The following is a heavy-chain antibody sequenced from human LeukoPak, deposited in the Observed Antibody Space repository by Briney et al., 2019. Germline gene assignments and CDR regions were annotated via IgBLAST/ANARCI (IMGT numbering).Heavy chain of an antibody. CDR1: GGSFSGYY. CDR2: INHRGST. CDR3: ARAPGAALD. V-gene: IGHV4-34*01. D-gene: IGHD2-15*01. J-gene: IGHJ4*02. Sequence: SETLSLTCAVYGGSFSGYYWSWIRQPPGKGLEWIGEINHRGSTNYDPSLKSRVTVSLDTSKNQFSLKLSSVTAADTAVYYCARAPGAALDWGQGTLVTVSS.